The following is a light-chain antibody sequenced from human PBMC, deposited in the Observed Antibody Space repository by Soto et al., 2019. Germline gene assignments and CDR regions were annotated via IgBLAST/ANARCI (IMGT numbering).Light chain of an antibody. CDR3: SSYTSSNTLI. CDR2: KVT. V-gene: IGLV2-14*01. CDR1: SSDIGDSDY. Sequence: QSALTQPASVSGSPGQSITISCTGTSSDIGDSDYVSWYQQYPGKAPKLMIYKVTNRPSGVSYRFSGSKSGNTASLTISGLQVEDGADYFCSSYTSSNTLIFGGGTKLTVL. J-gene: IGLJ2*01.